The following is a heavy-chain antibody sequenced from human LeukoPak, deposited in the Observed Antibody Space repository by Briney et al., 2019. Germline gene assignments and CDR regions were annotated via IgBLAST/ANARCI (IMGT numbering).Heavy chain of an antibody. CDR3: VRDPNSSSSEHFYGMDV. D-gene: IGHD6-6*01. Sequence: SETLSLTCTVSGGSISSFYWSWIRQPPGQGLEWIGYIHYSGTANYISSLKSRVTISVDTSKNQFSLKLQSVTAADTAVYYCVRDPNSSSSEHFYGMDVWGRGTSVTVSS. V-gene: IGHV4-59*01. CDR2: IHYSGTA. CDR1: GGSISSFY. J-gene: IGHJ6*02.